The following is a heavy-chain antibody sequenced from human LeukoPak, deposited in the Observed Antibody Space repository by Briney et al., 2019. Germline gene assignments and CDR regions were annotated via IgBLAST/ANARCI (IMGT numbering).Heavy chain of an antibody. CDR2: IANTGGST. CDR1: GFTFDNCG. J-gene: IGHJ3*02. Sequence: HSGGSLRLSCAASGFTFDNCGMNWVRQAPGKGLEWVSTIANTGGSTSYADSVKGRFTISRDNSQNTLYLQMDNLRAEDTAVYHCVRSAGKDGYRDVFDIWGQGTMVTVSS. D-gene: IGHD5-24*01. V-gene: IGHV3-23*01. CDR3: VRSAGKDGYRDVFDI.